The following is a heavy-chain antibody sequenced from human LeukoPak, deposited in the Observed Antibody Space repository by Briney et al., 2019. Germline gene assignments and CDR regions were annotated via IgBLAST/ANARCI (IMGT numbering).Heavy chain of an antibody. D-gene: IGHD5-12*01. CDR1: GLTFSNYR. Sequence: SGGSLRLSCAASGLTFSNYRMNWVRQAPEKGLEWVSAISDSGTKLDYVDSVRGRFTISRDNARNSLYLQMDSLRAEDTAVYYCVREGIYSKSDPDYWGQGTLVTVSS. CDR3: VREGIYSKSDPDY. V-gene: IGHV3-21*01. CDR2: ISDSGTKL. J-gene: IGHJ4*02.